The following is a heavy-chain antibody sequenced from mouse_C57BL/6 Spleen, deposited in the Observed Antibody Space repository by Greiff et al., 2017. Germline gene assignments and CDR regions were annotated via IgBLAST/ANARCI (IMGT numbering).Heavy chain of an antibody. D-gene: IGHD2-4*01. CDR2: IYPGDGDT. V-gene: IGHV1-80*01. J-gene: IGHJ2*01. CDR1: GYAFSSYW. CDR3: ARLGYDYDRDY. Sequence: QVQLKESGAELVKPGASVKISCKASGYAFSSYWMNWVKQRPGKGLERIGQIYPGDGDTNYNGKFKGKATLTADKSSSTAYMQLSSLTSEDSAVYFCARLGYDYDRDYWGQGTTLTVSS.